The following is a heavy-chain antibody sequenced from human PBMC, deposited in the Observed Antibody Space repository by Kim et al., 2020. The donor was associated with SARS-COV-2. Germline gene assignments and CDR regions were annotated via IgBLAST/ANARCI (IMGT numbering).Heavy chain of an antibody. Sequence: GGSLRLSCAASGFTFSDSAIHWVRQASGKGLEWVGRIRDKAKSFATAYAASVQGRFTISRDDSKNTAYLQMNSLNTEDSAVYYCARLVGTTGYYGSDVWG. CDR3: ARLVGTTGYYGSDV. D-gene: IGHD1-26*01. V-gene: IGHV3-73*01. CDR2: IRDKAKSFAT. J-gene: IGHJ6*01. CDR1: GFTFSDSA.